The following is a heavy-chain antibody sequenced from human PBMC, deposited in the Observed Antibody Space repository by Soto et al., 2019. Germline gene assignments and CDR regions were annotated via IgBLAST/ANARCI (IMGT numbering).Heavy chain of an antibody. D-gene: IGHD3-22*01. J-gene: IGHJ6*02. Sequence: QVQLVESGGGVVQPGRSLRLSCAASGFTFSSYGMHWVRQAPGKGLEWVAVISYDGSNKYYADSVKGRFTISRDNSKNTLYLQMNSLRAEDTAVYYCAKDLSSIGYYDSSGYYYDRNYYYYYGMDVWGQGTKVTVSS. CDR2: ISYDGSNK. V-gene: IGHV3-30*18. CDR1: GFTFSSYG. CDR3: AKDLSSIGYYDSSGYYYDRNYYYYYGMDV.